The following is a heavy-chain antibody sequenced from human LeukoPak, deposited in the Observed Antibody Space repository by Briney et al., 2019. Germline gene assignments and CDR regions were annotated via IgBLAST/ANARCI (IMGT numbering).Heavy chain of an antibody. CDR3: ASVRYQLGYCSSTSCYSFDY. Sequence: GASVKVSCKASGGTFSSYAISWVRQAPGQWLEWMGGIIPIFGTANYAQKFQGRVTITADESTSTAYMELSSLRSEDTAVYYCASVRYQLGYCSSTSCYSFDYWGQGTLVTVSS. CDR1: GGTFSSYA. V-gene: IGHV1-69*13. J-gene: IGHJ4*02. D-gene: IGHD2-2*02. CDR2: IIPIFGTA.